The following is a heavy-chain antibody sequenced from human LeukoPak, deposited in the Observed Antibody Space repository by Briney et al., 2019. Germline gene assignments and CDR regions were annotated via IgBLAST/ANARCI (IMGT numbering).Heavy chain of an antibody. CDR1: GGSISSGGYY. D-gene: IGHD3-9*01. V-gene: IGHV4-31*03. Sequence: SETLSVTCTVSGGSISSGGYYWSWIRQHPGKGLGWIGYIYYSGSTYYNPSLKSRVTISVDTSKNQFSLKLSSVTATDTAVYYCATLTGYYSSVKYFDYWGQGTLVTVSS. J-gene: IGHJ4*02. CDR3: ATLTGYYSSVKYFDY. CDR2: IYYSGST.